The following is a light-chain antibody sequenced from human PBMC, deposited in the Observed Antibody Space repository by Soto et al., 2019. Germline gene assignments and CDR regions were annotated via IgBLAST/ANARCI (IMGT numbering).Light chain of an antibody. CDR2: KAS. CDR3: QQYDSYPLT. CDR1: QTISSW. Sequence: DIPMTQSPSTLSASVGDTVAITCRASQTISSWVAWYQQKPGRAPKLLIYKASSLESGVPSRFSGSGSGTEFTLTISGLQPDDSATYYCQQYDSYPLTFGGGTKVDIK. J-gene: IGKJ4*01. V-gene: IGKV1-5*03.